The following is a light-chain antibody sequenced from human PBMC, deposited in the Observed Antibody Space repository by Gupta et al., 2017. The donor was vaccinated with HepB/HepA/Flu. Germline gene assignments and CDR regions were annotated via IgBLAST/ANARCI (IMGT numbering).Light chain of an antibody. CDR3: QQYAFWPET. CDR2: GAS. J-gene: IGKJ1*01. CDR1: QSVSSN. Sequence: EVVMTQSPATLSVSPGERATLSCRASQSVSSNLAWYQQKPGQAPRLLIYGASTRATDVPARFSGSGSGTXFALSIXSLLSEDSAVYYCQQYAFWPETFGXGTKVEIK. V-gene: IGKV3-15*01.